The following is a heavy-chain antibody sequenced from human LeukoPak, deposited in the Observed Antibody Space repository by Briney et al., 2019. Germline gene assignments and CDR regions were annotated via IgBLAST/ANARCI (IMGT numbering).Heavy chain of an antibody. CDR3: ARDLELTYYDSSGHDY. J-gene: IGHJ4*02. CDR2: INGDGSIT. CDR1: GFTFSAYW. V-gene: IGHV3-74*01. D-gene: IGHD3-22*01. Sequence: QPGGSLRLSCAASGFTFSAYWMHWVRQAPAKGLVWVSRINGDGSITSYAGSVKGRFIISRDNAKNTVYLQMNSLSAEDTAVYYCARDLELTYYDSSGHDYWGQGTLVTVSS.